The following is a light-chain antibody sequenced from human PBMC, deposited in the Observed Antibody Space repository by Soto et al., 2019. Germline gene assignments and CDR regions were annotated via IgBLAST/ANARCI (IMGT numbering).Light chain of an antibody. J-gene: IGLJ1*01. Sequence: QSALTQPPSVSGSPGQSVTISCTGTSGDVGSYNRVSWYQQPPGTAPKLMIYEVSNRPSGVPDRFSGSKSGNTASLTISGLQAGDEADYYCLSYTSSNSYVFGTGTKLTVL. CDR1: SGDVGSYNR. V-gene: IGLV2-18*02. CDR3: LSYTSSNSYV. CDR2: EVS.